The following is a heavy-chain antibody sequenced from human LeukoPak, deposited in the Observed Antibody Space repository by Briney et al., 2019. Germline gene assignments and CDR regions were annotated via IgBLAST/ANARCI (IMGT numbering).Heavy chain of an antibody. CDR3: ARVDVAGHYYYYYYMDV. CDR1: GYTFTSYG. J-gene: IGHJ6*03. Sequence: ASVTVSFKASGYTFTSYGISWVRQAPGQGLEWMGWISAYNGNTNYAQKLQGRVTMTTDTSTSTAYMELRSLRSDDTAVYYCARVDVAGHYYYYYYMDVWGKGTTVTVSS. V-gene: IGHV1-18*01. CDR2: ISAYNGNT. D-gene: IGHD6-19*01.